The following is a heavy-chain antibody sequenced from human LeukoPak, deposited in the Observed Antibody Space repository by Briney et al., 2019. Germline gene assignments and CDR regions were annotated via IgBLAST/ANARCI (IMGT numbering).Heavy chain of an antibody. CDR3: ARDTGSGSYHTYFDY. CDR1: GFPFSIYS. D-gene: IGHD1-26*01. CDR2: ISSSSSYI. Sequence: PGGSLRLSFAASGFPFSIYSMDSGPQAPGERVEWGSSISSSSSYIYYADSVKGRFTISRDNAKNSLYLQMNSLRAEDTAVYYCARDTGSGSYHTYFDYWGQGTLVTVSS. J-gene: IGHJ4*02. V-gene: IGHV3-21*01.